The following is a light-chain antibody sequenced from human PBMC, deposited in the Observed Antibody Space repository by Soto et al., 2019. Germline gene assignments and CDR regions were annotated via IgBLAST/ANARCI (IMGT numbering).Light chain of an antibody. CDR3: QHYNSYSGT. CDR2: DAS. V-gene: IGKV1-5*01. CDR1: QTIISY. Sequence: DIQMTQSPSALAASTADSLTSTFGASQTIISYFNWYQQQPAKAPRLLLNDASNMKSGGPSRCRGSRSETEFTILIISLQPDDFATDYCQHYNSYSGTFGEGTKVDIK. J-gene: IGKJ4*01.